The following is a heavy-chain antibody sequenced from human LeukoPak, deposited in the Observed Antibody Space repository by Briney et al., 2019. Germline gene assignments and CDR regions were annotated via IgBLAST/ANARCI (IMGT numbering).Heavy chain of an antibody. J-gene: IGHJ6*02. Sequence: ASVKVSCKASGGTFSSYAISWVRQAPGKGLEWVSAISGSGGSTYYADSVKGRFTISRDNSKNTLYLQMNSLRAEDTAVYYCAREWSDSSGWYYYGMDVWGQGTTVTVSS. V-gene: IGHV3-23*01. CDR1: GGTFSSYA. CDR3: AREWSDSSGWYYYGMDV. D-gene: IGHD6-19*01. CDR2: ISGSGGST.